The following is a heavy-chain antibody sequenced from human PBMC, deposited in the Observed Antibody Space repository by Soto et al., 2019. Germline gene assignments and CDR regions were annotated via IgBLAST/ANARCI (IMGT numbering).Heavy chain of an antibody. CDR2: IYYSGST. CDR1: GCSISSYY. Sequence: SETLSLTFTVSGCSISSYYWSWIRQPPGKGLEWIGYIYYSGSTNYNPSPKSRVTISVDTSKNQFSLKLSSVTAADTAVYYCARDLVERGFDYWGQGTLVTVSS. D-gene: IGHD1-26*01. J-gene: IGHJ4*02. V-gene: IGHV4-59*01. CDR3: ARDLVERGFDY.